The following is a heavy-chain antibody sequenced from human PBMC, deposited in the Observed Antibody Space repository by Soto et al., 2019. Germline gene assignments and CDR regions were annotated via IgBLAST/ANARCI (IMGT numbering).Heavy chain of an antibody. D-gene: IGHD3-22*01. Sequence: GESLKISCKGSGYSFTSYWIGWVRQMPGKGLEWMGIIYPGDSDTRYSPSFQGQVTISADKSISTAYLQWSSLKASDTAMYYCARRRGAPSYYYDSSGINRELAYYYGMDVWGQGTTVTVSS. CDR2: IYPGDSDT. V-gene: IGHV5-51*01. CDR1: GYSFTSYW. J-gene: IGHJ6*02. CDR3: ARRRGAPSYYYDSSGINRELAYYYGMDV.